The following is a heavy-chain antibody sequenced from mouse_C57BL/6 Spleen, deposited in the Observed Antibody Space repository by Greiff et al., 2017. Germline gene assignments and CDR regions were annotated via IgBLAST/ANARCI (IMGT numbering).Heavy chain of an antibody. CDR1: GYAFSNYY. D-gene: IGHD2-1*01. J-gene: IGHJ2*01. CDR3: ARKAIYYGNYEDY. CDR2: INSGGGST. Sequence: VQLQQSGAELVRPGTSVKLSCKASGYAFSNYYIAWVNQRPGKGLEWIGEINSGGGSTNYLDKFKGKVILTADKSSSNAYLQLSSLTSEDSAVYYCARKAIYYGNYEDYWGQGTTLTVSA. V-gene: IGHV1-54*01.